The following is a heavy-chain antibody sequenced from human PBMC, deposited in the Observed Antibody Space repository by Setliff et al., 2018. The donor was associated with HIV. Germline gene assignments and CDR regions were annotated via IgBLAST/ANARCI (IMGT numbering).Heavy chain of an antibody. CDR2: ISGYNGNT. CDR3: ARARRDSYDRGRRNHYYIDV. J-gene: IGHJ6*03. Sequence: ASVKVSCKASGYTFSSYGISWVRQAPGQGLEWMGWISGYNGNTKYGQNFQGRVTMTRDTSISTAYMELNNLKFEDTAVYYCARARRDSYDRGRRNHYYIDVWGKGTTVTVSS. V-gene: IGHV1-18*01. CDR1: GYTFSSYG. D-gene: IGHD3-22*01.